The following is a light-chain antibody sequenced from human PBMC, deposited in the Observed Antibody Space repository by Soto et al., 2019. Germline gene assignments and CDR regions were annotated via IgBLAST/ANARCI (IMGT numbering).Light chain of an antibody. J-gene: IGKJ2*01. CDR1: QSVSSD. CDR2: GAS. V-gene: IGKV3-15*01. CDR3: QQYNTSPHT. Sequence: EIVMTQSPATLSVSPGGRATLSCRASQSVSSDLAWYHQKPGQAPRLLVYGASTRATGIPVRFGGSRSVTEFNLTISSLQSEDFAVSYCQQYNTSPHTFGQENKMEIK.